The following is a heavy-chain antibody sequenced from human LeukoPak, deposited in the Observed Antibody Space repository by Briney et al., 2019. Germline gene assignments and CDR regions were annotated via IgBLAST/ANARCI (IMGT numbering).Heavy chain of an antibody. CDR1: GGSSSSSSYY. D-gene: IGHD2-21*01. CDR3: ARGLGPIVVVIAIPWFDP. CDR2: IYYSGST. J-gene: IGHJ5*02. Sequence: SETLSLTSTVSGGSSSSSSYYWGWIRQPPGKGLEWIGSIYYSGSTYYNPSLKSRVTISVDTSKNQFCLKLSSVTAADTAVYYCARGLGPIVVVIAIPWFDPWGQGTLVTVSS. V-gene: IGHV4-39*01.